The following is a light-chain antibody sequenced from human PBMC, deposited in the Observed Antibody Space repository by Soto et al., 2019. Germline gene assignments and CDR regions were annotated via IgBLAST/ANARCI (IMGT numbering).Light chain of an antibody. Sequence: QSALTQPRSVSGSPGQSVTISCTGTSSDVGGYNYVSWYQQHPGKAPKLIIIDVSNRPSGVSNRFSGSKSGNTASLTISGLQAEDEADYYCSSYTSTSTVFAGGTKLTVL. J-gene: IGLJ3*02. CDR3: SSYTSTSTV. CDR2: DVS. CDR1: SSDVGGYNY. V-gene: IGLV2-14*03.